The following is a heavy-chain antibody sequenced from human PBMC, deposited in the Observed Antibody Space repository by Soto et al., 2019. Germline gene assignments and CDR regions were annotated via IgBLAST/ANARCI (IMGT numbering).Heavy chain of an antibody. CDR2: IYYSGST. J-gene: IGHJ5*02. CDR1: GGSISSYY. Sequence: PSETLSLTCTVSGGSISSYYWSWIRQPPGKGLEWIGYIYYSGSTNYNPSLKSRVTISVDTSKNQFSLKLSSVTAADTAVYYCARRPMVRGLNWFDPWGQGTLVTVSS. D-gene: IGHD3-10*01. V-gene: IGHV4-59*08. CDR3: ARRPMVRGLNWFDP.